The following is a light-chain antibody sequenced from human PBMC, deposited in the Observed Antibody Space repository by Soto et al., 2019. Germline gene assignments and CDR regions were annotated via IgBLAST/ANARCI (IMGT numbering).Light chain of an antibody. CDR3: QLYGSSAWT. CDR2: GAS. V-gene: IGKV3-20*01. CDR1: QSIKSNY. J-gene: IGKJ1*01. Sequence: ETVLTQSPGTLYLSPGERASLSCRASQSIKSNYLAWYQQKPGQAPRRLIHGASSRATGIPDRFGGSGSGTDFTLTISRLEPEDFAVYYCQLYGSSAWTFGQGTKVEIK.